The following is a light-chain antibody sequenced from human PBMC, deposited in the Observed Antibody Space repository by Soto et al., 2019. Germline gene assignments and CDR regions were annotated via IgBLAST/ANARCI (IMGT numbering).Light chain of an antibody. CDR1: QSVSNSY. V-gene: IGKV3D-20*02. Sequence: EIVLTQSPGTLSLSPGERATLSCRASQSVSNSYLAWYQQKPGQAPRLLIYGASRRATGIPDRFSGSGSGTDFTLTISRLEPEDFALYYCQQRSNWPPITFGQGTRLEIK. J-gene: IGKJ5*01. CDR3: QQRSNWPPIT. CDR2: GAS.